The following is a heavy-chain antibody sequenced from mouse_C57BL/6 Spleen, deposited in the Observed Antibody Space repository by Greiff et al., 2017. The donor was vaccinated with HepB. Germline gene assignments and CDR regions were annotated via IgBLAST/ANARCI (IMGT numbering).Heavy chain of an antibody. CDR2: INYDGSST. V-gene: IGHV5-16*01. CDR3: ARGDEYWYFDV. J-gene: IGHJ1*03. Sequence: EVMLVESAGGLVQPGSSMKLSCTASGFTFSDYYMAWVRQVPEKGLEWVANINYDGSSTYYLDSLKSRFIISRDNAKNILYLQMSSLKSEDTATYYCARGDEYWYFDVWGTGTTVTVSS. D-gene: IGHD2-10*02. CDR1: GFTFSDYY.